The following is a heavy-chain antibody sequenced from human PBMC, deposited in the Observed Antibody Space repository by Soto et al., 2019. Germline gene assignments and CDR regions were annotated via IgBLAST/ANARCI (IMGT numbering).Heavy chain of an antibody. CDR2: VSGSGSST. V-gene: IGHV3-23*01. D-gene: IGHD7-27*01. Sequence: SLRLSCAASGFSFSTHTMSWVRQAPGKGLEWVSSVSGSGSSTYYADSVRGRFTISRDNSKNILYLQMSSLRVEDTAVYFCVRLWAWGQGTLVTVSS. CDR3: VRLWA. J-gene: IGHJ4*02. CDR1: GFSFSTHT.